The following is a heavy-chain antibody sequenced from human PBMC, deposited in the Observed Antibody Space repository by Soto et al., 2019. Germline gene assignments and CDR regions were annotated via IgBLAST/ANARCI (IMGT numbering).Heavy chain of an antibody. Sequence: GGSLRLSCAASGFTSSGFTFSRYAMSWVRQAPGKGLEWVSSITGSGDNTYYADSVKGRFTISRDNSKNTLFLQMNSLRAEDTAVYYCAKDRAAVAPRVRFDPWGQGTLVTVSS. CDR3: AKDRAAVAPRVRFDP. J-gene: IGHJ5*02. D-gene: IGHD6-19*01. V-gene: IGHV3-23*01. CDR2: ITGSGDNT. CDR1: GFTFSRYA.